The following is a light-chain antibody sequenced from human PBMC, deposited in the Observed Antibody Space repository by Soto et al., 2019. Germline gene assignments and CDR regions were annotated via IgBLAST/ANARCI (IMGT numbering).Light chain of an antibody. V-gene: IGKV3-15*01. CDR1: QSVSSS. J-gene: IGKJ2*01. CDR3: QQYNNWPPYT. CDR2: GAS. Sequence: EIVMTQSPGTLSVSPGERATLSCRASQSVSSSLAWYQQRPGQAPRLLIYGASTRATGVPARFSGIGSGTEFTLTITSLQSEDFAVYYWQQYNNWPPYTFGQGTKLQIK.